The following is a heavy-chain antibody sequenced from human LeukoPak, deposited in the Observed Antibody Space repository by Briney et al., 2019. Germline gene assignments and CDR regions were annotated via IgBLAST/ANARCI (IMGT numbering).Heavy chain of an antibody. Sequence: GESLKLSCKASGYSFTIYWMAWVRQMPGKGLEWMGIIHLGDSDTRYSPSFQGQVTISADKSISTAYLQWSSLKASDTAIYYCARPREEGAIHAFDLWGQDPMVTVSS. CDR3: ARPREEGAIHAFDL. V-gene: IGHV5-51*01. CDR1: GYSFTIYW. J-gene: IGHJ3*01. CDR2: IHLGDSDT. D-gene: IGHD1-26*01.